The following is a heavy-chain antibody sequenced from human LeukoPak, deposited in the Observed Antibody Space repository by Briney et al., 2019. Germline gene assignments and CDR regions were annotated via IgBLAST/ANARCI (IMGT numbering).Heavy chain of an antibody. CDR1: GGSISSYY. V-gene: IGHV4-59*01. D-gene: IGHD6-19*01. Sequence: SETLSLSCTVSGGSISSYYWSWIRQPPGKGLEWIGYIYYTGKTNYNPSLKSRVTISIDTSRNQFSLKVTSVTAADTDVYYCARDGSSTFEFWGQGALVTVSS. J-gene: IGHJ4*02. CDR2: IYYTGKT. CDR3: ARDGSSTFEF.